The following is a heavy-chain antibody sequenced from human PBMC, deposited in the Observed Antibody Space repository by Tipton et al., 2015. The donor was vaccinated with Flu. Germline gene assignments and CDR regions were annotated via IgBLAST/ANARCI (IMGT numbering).Heavy chain of an antibody. CDR1: GFTFSSYE. J-gene: IGHJ4*02. CDR3: AKVIPELVAGLDY. CDR2: ISRSGTTI. Sequence: SLRLSCAASGFTFSSYEMYWVRQAPGKGLEWVSHISRSGTTIYYADSVKGRFTVSRDDSKNSLYLQMNSLRVEDTAIYYCAKVIPELVAGLDYWGQGTLVTVPS. V-gene: IGHV3-48*03. D-gene: IGHD6-19*01.